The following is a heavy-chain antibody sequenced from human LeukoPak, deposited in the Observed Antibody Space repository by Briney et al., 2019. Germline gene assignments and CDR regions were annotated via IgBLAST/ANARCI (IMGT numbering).Heavy chain of an antibody. D-gene: IGHD1-20*01. CDR1: GFTFSTYW. Sequence: GGSLRLSCAASGFTFSTYWLHCVRQAPGEGLVWVSTINSDASITRYADSVKGRFTISRDSAKNTLDLQMDSLRGEDTAVYYCVRDITGTTEFDYWGQGTLVTVSS. J-gene: IGHJ4*02. CDR3: VRDITGTTEFDY. CDR2: INSDASIT. V-gene: IGHV3-74*01.